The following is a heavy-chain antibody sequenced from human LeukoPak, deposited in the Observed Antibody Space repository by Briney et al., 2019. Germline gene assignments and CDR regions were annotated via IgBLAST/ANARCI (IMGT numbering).Heavy chain of an antibody. V-gene: IGHV3-7*03. CDR3: ARDPGRQYSSIADV. J-gene: IGHJ6*02. D-gene: IGHD6-19*01. Sequence: GGSLRLSCAASGFILSTYWMTWVRQGPGKRLEWVATIKQDGTGISYLDSVKGRFTISRDNANNSLYLQMNGLRVDDTAIYYCARDPGRQYSSIADVWGQGTTVTVSS. CDR2: IKQDGTGI. CDR1: GFILSTYW.